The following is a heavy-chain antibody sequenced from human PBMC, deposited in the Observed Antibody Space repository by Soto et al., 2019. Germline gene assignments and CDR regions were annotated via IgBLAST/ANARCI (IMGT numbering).Heavy chain of an antibody. J-gene: IGHJ3*02. CDR1: GGAISSYY. D-gene: IGHD3-16*02. Sequence: SETLSLTCTVSGGAISSYYWSWIRQPPGKGLECIGYIYYSGSTNYNPSLKSRVTISVDTSKKQFSLKLSSVTAADTAVYYCARERSMITFGGVIAFEAFDIWGQGTMVTVSS. CDR2: IYYSGST. V-gene: IGHV4-59*01. CDR3: ARERSMITFGGVIAFEAFDI.